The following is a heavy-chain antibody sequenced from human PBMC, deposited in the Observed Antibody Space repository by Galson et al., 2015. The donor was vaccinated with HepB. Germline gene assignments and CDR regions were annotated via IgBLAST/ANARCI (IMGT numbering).Heavy chain of an antibody. CDR3: ARNGFDL. Sequence: ETLSLTCAVPDELSDFYWSWIRRPPDMGLEWLGEITRSGNANYNPSLKSRVTISVDTSKSHFYLKMTSLSAADTAVYYCARNGFDLWGQGTLVTVSS. D-gene: IGHD2-8*01. V-gene: IGHV4-34*01. CDR1: DELSDFY. CDR2: ITRSGNA. J-gene: IGHJ4*02.